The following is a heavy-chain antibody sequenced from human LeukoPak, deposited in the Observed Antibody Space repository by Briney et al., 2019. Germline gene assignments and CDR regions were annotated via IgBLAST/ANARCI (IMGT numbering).Heavy chain of an antibody. CDR2: ISGNGGST. J-gene: IGHJ4*02. V-gene: IGHV3-23*01. CDR3: AKEGPSYYDSSGYCSYSDY. D-gene: IGHD3-22*01. CDR1: GFTLSNYA. Sequence: GGSLRLSCAASGFTLSNYAMSWVRQAPGKGLEWVSVISGNGGSTNYADSVKGRFTISRDNAKNTLYLQMNSLRAEDTGVYYCAKEGPSYYDSSGYCSYSDYWGQGTLVTVSS.